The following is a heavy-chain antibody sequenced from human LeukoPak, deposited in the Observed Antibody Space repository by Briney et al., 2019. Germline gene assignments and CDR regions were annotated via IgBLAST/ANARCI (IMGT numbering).Heavy chain of an antibody. J-gene: IGHJ5*02. Sequence: GRSLRLSCAASGSTFSIYGMHWVRQAPGKGLDWVAFISNDGSKKHYADSVKGRFTISRDNSEDTLYLQMNSLRVEDTAAYYCANDLAPAYYYDTTGYYGAWGQGTLVTVSS. CDR3: ANDLAPAYYYDTTGYYGA. CDR1: GSTFSIYG. D-gene: IGHD3-22*01. CDR2: ISNDGSKK. V-gene: IGHV3-30*18.